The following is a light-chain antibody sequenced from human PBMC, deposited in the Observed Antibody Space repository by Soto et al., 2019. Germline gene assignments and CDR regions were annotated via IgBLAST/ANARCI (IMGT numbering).Light chain of an antibody. CDR1: QSISSW. J-gene: IGKJ5*01. CDR3: QQHNSFSIT. V-gene: IGKV1-5*01. CDR2: DAS. Sequence: DIQMTQSPSTLPASVGDRVTITCRASQSISSWLAWYQQKPGKAPKLLIYDASSLESGVPSRFSGSGSGTEFTLTINSLQADDFATYYCQQHNSFSITFGQGTRLEIK.